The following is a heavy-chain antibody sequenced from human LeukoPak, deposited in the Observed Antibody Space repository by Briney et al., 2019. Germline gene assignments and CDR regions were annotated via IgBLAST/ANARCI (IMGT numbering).Heavy chain of an antibody. D-gene: IGHD3-10*01. CDR1: GTSISEYY. J-gene: IGHJ4*02. CDR2: VDYSGST. V-gene: IGHV4-59*01. CDR3: ARDRMGHYSGSGTYFDY. Sequence: SETLSLTCTVSGTSISEYYWTWIRQPPGKRLEWIGYVDYSGSTDYNPSLKSRVTISVDTSKNQFSLKLVSVTAADTAVYYCARDRMGHYSGSGTYFDYWGQGILVTVSS.